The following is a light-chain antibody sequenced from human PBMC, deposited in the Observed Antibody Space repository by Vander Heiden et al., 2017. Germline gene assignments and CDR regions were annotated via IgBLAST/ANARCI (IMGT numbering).Light chain of an antibody. J-gene: IGKJ1*01. V-gene: IGKV3-11*01. CDR1: PSVSSY. Sequence: DIVLTQSPATLSLSPGERVTLSCRASPSVSSYLAWYQQSPGQAPRLLIYDASNRATGIPARFSGRGSGTDFTLTISSLEPEDFAVYYCQQRSNWPWTFGQGTKGEIK. CDR3: QQRSNWPWT. CDR2: DAS.